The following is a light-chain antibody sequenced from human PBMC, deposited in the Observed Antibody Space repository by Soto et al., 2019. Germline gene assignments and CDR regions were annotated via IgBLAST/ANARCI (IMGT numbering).Light chain of an antibody. V-gene: IGLV2-14*01. CDR3: SSSTSSSTLYV. Sequence: QSVLTQPASVSGSPRQSITISCTGASSDVGGYTYVSWYQQHPGKAPKLMIYDVNNRPSGVSNRFSGSKSGNTASLTISGLQAEDEADYYCSSSTSSSTLYVFGTGTKLTVL. J-gene: IGLJ1*01. CDR1: SSDVGGYTY. CDR2: DVN.